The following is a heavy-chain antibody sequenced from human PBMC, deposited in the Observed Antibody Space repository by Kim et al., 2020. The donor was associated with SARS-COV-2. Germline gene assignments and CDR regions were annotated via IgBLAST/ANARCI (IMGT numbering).Heavy chain of an antibody. D-gene: IGHD3-10*01. CDR3: AKSLLMVRGVIRSPFDY. V-gene: IGHV3-23*01. CDR2: ISGSGGST. Sequence: GGSLRLSCAASGFTFSSYAMSWFRQAPGKGLEWVSAISGSGGSTYYADSGKGRFTISRDNSKNTLYLQMNSLRAEDTAVYYCAKSLLMVRGVIRSPFDYWGQGTLVTVSS. J-gene: IGHJ4*02. CDR1: GFTFSSYA.